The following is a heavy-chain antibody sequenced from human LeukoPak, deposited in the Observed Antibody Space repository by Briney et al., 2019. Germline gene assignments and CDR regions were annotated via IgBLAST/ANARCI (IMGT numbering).Heavy chain of an antibody. CDR1: GGSISSGGYY. V-gene: IGHV4-31*03. CDR3: ARLRHNGYSYGYVDY. CDR2: IYYSGST. D-gene: IGHD5-18*01. J-gene: IGHJ4*02. Sequence: SETLSLTCTVSGGSISSGGYYWSWTRQHPGKGLEWIGYIYYSGSTYYNPSLRSRITISLDTSKNQFSLKLSSVIAADTAVYYCARLRHNGYSYGYVDYWGQGTLVTVSS.